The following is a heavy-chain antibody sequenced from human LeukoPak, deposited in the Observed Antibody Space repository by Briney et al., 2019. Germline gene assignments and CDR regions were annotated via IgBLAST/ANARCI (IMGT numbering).Heavy chain of an antibody. V-gene: IGHV3-64*01. Sequence: PGGSLRLSCAASGFTFSSYAMHWVRQAPGKGLEYVSAISSNGGSTYYANSVKGRFTISRDNSKNTLYLQMGSLRAEDMAVYYCARVGDGYNSAFDYWGQGTLVTVSS. CDR2: ISSNGGST. J-gene: IGHJ4*02. D-gene: IGHD5-24*01. CDR1: GFTFSSYA. CDR3: ARVGDGYNSAFDY.